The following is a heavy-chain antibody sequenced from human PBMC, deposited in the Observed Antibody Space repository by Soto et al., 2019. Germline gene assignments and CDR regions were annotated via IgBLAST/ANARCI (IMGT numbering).Heavy chain of an antibody. Sequence: EVHLLESGGGLAQPGGSLRLSCAASGFTFSSYWMSWFRQAPGKGLEWVANIKQDGSEKYYVDSVKGRFTIARDNAKNSLYLQMNSLRAEDTAVYYFARDLVTMELPVEYWGQGTLVTVSS. D-gene: IGHD1-26*01. J-gene: IGHJ4*02. V-gene: IGHV3-7*03. CDR3: ARDLVTMELPVEY. CDR1: GFTFSSYW. CDR2: IKQDGSEK.